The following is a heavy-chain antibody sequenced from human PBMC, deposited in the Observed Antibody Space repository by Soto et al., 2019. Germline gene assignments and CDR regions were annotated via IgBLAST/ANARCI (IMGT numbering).Heavy chain of an antibody. CDR2: ISISGSTG. Sequence: PGESLRLSCAASGFRFSLYEMNWVRQAPGEGLAWVSYISISGSTGYYADSVKGRFTISRGNARKSSYLHMNSRGAEDTAVYYCPRDPPPDYYDGRGYYYSFDCWGQGTLVTVSS. J-gene: IGHJ4*02. D-gene: IGHD3-22*01. V-gene: IGHV3-48*03. CDR3: PRDPPPDYYDGRGYYYSFDC. CDR1: GFRFSLYE.